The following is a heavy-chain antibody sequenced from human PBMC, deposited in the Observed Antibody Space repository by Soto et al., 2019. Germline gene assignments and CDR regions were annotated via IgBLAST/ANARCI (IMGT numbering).Heavy chain of an antibody. V-gene: IGHV1-18*01. CDR3: ARDIHLADTAMVNVGY. J-gene: IGHJ4*02. D-gene: IGHD5-18*01. CDR1: GYTFTSYG. Sequence: QVQLVPAGAEVKKPGASVKVSCKASGYTFTSYGISWVRQAPGPGLEWMGWISAYNGNTNYAQKLQGRVTMTTTTPTSTAYRELRSLRSDDTAVYYGARDIHLADTAMVNVGYWGQGTLVTVSS. CDR2: ISAYNGNT.